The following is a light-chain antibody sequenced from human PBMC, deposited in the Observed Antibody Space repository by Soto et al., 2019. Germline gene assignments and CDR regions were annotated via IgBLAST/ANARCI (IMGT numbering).Light chain of an antibody. Sequence: DIVLTQSPGTLSLSPGDRATLSCRASQSFSSSYLAWYQQKPGQAPRLLIYGASSRATGIPDRFSGSGSGTDFTLTISRLEPEDFAVYYCQQYGSSPLTFGQGTRLQIK. CDR3: QQYGSSPLT. CDR2: GAS. J-gene: IGKJ5*01. V-gene: IGKV3-20*01. CDR1: QSFSSSY.